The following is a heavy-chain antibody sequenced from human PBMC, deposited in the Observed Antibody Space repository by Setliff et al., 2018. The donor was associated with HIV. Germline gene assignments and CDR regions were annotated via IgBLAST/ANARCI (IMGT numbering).Heavy chain of an antibody. CDR3: ARSSPRFSGSYFDY. CDR2: IYYSGST. Sequence: PSETLSLTCTVSGGSISSHYWSWIRQPPGKGLEWIGYIYYSGSTNYNPSLKSRVTISVDTSKNQFSLKLSSVTAADTAVYYCARSSPRFSGSYFDYWGQGTLVTVSS. D-gene: IGHD1-26*01. J-gene: IGHJ4*02. CDR1: GGSISSHY. V-gene: IGHV4-59*11.